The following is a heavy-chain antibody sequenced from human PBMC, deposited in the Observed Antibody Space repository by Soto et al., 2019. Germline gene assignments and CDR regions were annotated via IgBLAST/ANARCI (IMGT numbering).Heavy chain of an antibody. J-gene: IGHJ3*02. Sequence: QVQLQQWGAGLLKPSETLSLTCAVYGGSFSGYYWSWIRQPPGKGLEWIGEINHSGSTNYNPSLKSRATISVAPSKNQSSLKLGSVTAADTAVYYCARYPIVPPIGDAFDIWGQGTMVTVSS. CDR3: ARYPIVPPIGDAFDI. CDR2: INHSGST. V-gene: IGHV4-34*01. D-gene: IGHD5-12*01. CDR1: GGSFSGYY.